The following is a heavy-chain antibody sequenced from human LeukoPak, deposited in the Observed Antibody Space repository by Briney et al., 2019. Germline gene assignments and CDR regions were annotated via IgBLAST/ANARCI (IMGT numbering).Heavy chain of an antibody. J-gene: IGHJ4*02. Sequence: PSETLSLTCTVSAAFISNNYWSWIRQPPGKGLEWIGYIYYSGSANYNPSLKSRVTMTVDTSKNHLSLKLSSVTAADTAVYYCARNMETTMELLDYWGQGTLVTVSS. CDR2: IYYSGSA. CDR3: ARNMETTMELLDY. V-gene: IGHV4-59*01. CDR1: AAFISNNY. D-gene: IGHD5-18*01.